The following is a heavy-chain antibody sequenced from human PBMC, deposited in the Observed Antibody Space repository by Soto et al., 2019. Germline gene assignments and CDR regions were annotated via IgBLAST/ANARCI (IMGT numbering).Heavy chain of an antibody. CDR1: GFNVSSNY. CDR2: ISFDGNIK. D-gene: IGHD6-19*01. V-gene: IGHV3-30-3*01. Sequence: GSLRIPCSASGFNVSSNYMSWVRQAPGKGLEWVSVISFDGNIKYYTGSVKGRFTISRDNSKNTLHLQVNSLRTEDTALYYCARAPGHSVHSSGWQIDYWGQGTLVTVSS. J-gene: IGHJ4*02. CDR3: ARAPGHSVHSSGWQIDY.